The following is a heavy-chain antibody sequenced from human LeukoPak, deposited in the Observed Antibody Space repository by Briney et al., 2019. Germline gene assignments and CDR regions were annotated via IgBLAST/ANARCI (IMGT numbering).Heavy chain of an antibody. CDR2: ISSSSSYI. CDR3: ARLYCSGGSCYFFDY. D-gene: IGHD2-15*01. V-gene: IGHV3-21*01. CDR1: GFTVSSYS. J-gene: IGHJ4*02. Sequence: PGGSLRLSCAASGFTVSSYSMNWVRQAPGKGLEWVSSISSSSSYIYYADSVKGRFTISRDNAKNSLYLQMNSLRAEDTAVYYCARLYCSGGSCYFFDYWGQGTLVTVSS.